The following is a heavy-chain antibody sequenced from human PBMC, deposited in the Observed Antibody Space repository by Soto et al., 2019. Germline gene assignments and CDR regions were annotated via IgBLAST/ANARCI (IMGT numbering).Heavy chain of an antibody. CDR1: GGSISSGGYY. Sequence: PSETLSLTCTVSGGSISSGGYYWSWIRQHPGKGLEWIGYIYYSGSTYYNPSLKSRVTISVDTSKNQFSLKLSSVTAADTAVYYCARGKQVEMATTYFDYWGQGTLVTVSS. D-gene: IGHD5-12*01. J-gene: IGHJ4*02. CDR3: ARGKQVEMATTYFDY. V-gene: IGHV4-31*03. CDR2: IYYSGST.